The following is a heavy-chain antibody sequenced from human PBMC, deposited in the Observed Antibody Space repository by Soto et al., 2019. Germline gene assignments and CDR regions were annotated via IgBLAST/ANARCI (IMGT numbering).Heavy chain of an antibody. Sequence: QVQLVQSGAEVRKPGYSVKVSCKASGGTFNRYAVSWVRQAPGQGREWMGGLIPMLGAANYAQKFRGRVTISADDSTRVAYLEVSSLRSEDTAVYYCAILGESGNYHPAGYWGQGTLVTVSS. CDR3: AILGESGNYHPAGY. D-gene: IGHD3-16*01. CDR1: GGTFNRYA. CDR2: LIPMLGAA. V-gene: IGHV1-69*01. J-gene: IGHJ4*02.